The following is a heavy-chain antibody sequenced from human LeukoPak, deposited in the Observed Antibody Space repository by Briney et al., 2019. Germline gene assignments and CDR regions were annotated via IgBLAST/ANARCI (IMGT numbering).Heavy chain of an antibody. CDR2: IYPGDSDT. CDR3: ARKSTGMDV. J-gene: IGHJ6*02. Sequence: GESLKISCKGPGYSFTTYWIAWVRQMPGKGLEWLGIIYPGDSDTRYSPSFQGQVTISADKSISTAYLQWSSLKASDSAIYYCARKSTGMDVWGQGTTVTVSS. D-gene: IGHD2-2*01. CDR1: GYSFTTYW. V-gene: IGHV5-51*01.